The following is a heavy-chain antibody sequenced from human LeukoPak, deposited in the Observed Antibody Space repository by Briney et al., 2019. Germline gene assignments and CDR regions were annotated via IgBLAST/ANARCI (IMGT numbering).Heavy chain of an antibody. J-gene: IGHJ4*02. D-gene: IGHD3-10*01. CDR3: ASSPYYYGSGSYYKDSDY. CDR1: GGSFSGYY. CDR2: INHSGST. V-gene: IGHV4-34*01. Sequence: PSETLSLTCAVYGGSFSGYYWSWIRQPPGKGLEWIGEINHSGSTNYNPSLKSRVTISVDTSKNQFSLKLSSVTAADTAVYYCASSPYYYGSGSYYKDSDYWGQGTLVTVSS.